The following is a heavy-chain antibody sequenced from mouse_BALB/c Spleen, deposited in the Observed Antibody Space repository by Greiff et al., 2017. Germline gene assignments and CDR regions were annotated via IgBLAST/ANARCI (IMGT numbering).Heavy chain of an antibody. CDR2: ISNKANGYTT. J-gene: IGHJ2*01. CDR1: GFTFTAYY. CDR3: ARDDGY. Sequence: EVQLMESGGGLVQPGGSLRLSCATSGFTFTAYYMSWVRQPPGKALEWLGFISNKANGYTTEYSASVKGRFTISRDNSQSILYLQMNTLRAEDSATYYCARDDGYWGQGTTLTVSS. V-gene: IGHV7-3*02.